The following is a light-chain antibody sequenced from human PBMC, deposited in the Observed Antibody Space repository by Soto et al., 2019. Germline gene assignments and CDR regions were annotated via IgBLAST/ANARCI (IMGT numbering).Light chain of an antibody. CDR3: SSYTSRSTLYV. CDR2: EVR. CDR1: SSDVRGYNY. J-gene: IGLJ1*01. Sequence: QSALTQPASVSGSPGQSITISCTGTSSDVRGYNYVSWYQQHPGNAPKLMVFEVRNRPSGVSNRFSGSKSGNTASLTISGLQAEDEADYYCSSYTSRSTLYVFGTGTKLTVL. V-gene: IGLV2-14*01.